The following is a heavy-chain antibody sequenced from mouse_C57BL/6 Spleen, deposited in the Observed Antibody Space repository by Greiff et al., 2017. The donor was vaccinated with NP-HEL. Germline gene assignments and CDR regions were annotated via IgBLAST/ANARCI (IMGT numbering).Heavy chain of an antibody. D-gene: IGHD2-5*01. CDR2: INPNNGGT. Sequence: VQLQQSGPELVKPGASVKISCKASGYTFTDYYMNWVKQSHGKSLEWIGDINPNNGGTSYNQKFKGKATLTVYKSSSTAYMELRSLTSEDSAVYYCARGSYYSNSFAYWGQGTLVTVSA. V-gene: IGHV1-26*01. CDR3: ARGSYYSNSFAY. CDR1: GYTFTDYY. J-gene: IGHJ3*01.